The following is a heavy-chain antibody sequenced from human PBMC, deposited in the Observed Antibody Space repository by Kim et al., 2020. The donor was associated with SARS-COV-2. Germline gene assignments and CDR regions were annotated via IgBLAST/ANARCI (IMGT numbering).Heavy chain of an antibody. D-gene: IGHD3-10*01. CDR1: GGSFSGYY. Sequence: SETLSLTCAVYGGSFSGYYWSWIRQPPGKGLEWIGEINHSGSTNYNPSLKSRVTISVDTSKNQFSLKLSSVTAADTAVYYCARTRRTMVRGGWFDPWGQGTLVTVSS. CDR2: INHSGST. V-gene: IGHV4-34*01. J-gene: IGHJ5*02. CDR3: ARTRRTMVRGGWFDP.